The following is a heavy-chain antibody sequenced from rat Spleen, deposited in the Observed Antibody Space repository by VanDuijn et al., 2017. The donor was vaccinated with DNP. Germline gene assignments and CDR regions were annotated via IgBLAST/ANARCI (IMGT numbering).Heavy chain of an antibody. Sequence: EVQLQESGPGLVKPSQSLSLICSVTGYSITSNYWGWIRKFPGNKMEWIGHISYSGRTTYNPSLKRQIYITRDTSKNQFFLQLSSVTTEDTATYYCARWGDYFDYWGQGVMVTVSS. V-gene: IGHV3-1*01. CDR3: ARWGDYFDY. CDR1: GYSITSNY. CDR2: ISYSGRT. J-gene: IGHJ2*01.